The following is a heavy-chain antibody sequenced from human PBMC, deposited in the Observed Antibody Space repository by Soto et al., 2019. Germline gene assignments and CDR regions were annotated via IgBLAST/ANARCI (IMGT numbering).Heavy chain of an antibody. CDR3: ARDYYGMDV. CDR2: TYQSGSA. V-gene: IGHV4-30-2*06. Sequence: SETLSLTCTVSGGSISSADYSWTWIRQSPGKGLEWIGYTYQSGSAYYNPSLKSRVTISVDRSKNQFSLNLTSVTAADTAVYYCARDYYGMDVWGQGTTVTVSS. J-gene: IGHJ6*02. CDR1: GGSISSADYS.